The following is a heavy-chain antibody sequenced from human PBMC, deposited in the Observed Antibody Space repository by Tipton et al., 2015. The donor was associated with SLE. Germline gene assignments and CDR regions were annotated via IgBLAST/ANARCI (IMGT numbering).Heavy chain of an antibody. Sequence: TLSLTCSVSGGSIRSYYWTWIRQPPGKGLEWVGDIDHSGSTNYKPSLKSRLTISVDTSKNQFSLNLTSVTAADTAVYYCARVVSFYDFWSGYSEWGQGTLVTVSS. J-gene: IGHJ4*02. CDR1: GGSIRSYY. D-gene: IGHD3-3*01. CDR3: ARVVSFYDFWSGYSE. CDR2: IDHSGST. V-gene: IGHV4-59*01.